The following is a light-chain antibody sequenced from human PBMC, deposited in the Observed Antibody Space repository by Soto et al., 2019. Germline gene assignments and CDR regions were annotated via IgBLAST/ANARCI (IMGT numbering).Light chain of an antibody. V-gene: IGKV3-20*01. J-gene: IGKJ1*01. CDR3: QQYGSSYWT. CDR2: GAS. Sequence: EIVMTQSPATLSVSPGERAALSCRASQRGSSNVAWYQQKPGQAPRLLIYGASSSATSIPDRCNGSGSGTYFSLPISRLEPEDFAVYYCQQYGSSYWTFGQGTKVDIK. CDR1: QRGSSN.